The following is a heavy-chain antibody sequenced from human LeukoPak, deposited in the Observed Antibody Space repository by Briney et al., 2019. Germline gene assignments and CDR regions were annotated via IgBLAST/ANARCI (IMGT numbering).Heavy chain of an antibody. CDR1: GFTVSSNY. CDR3: ARGTYYDFWGGYNHDAFDI. V-gene: IGHV3-53*01. D-gene: IGHD3-3*01. Sequence: GGSLRLSCAASGFTVSSNYMSWVRQAPGKGLEWVSVIYSGGSTYYADSVKGRFTISRDNSKNTLYLQMNSLRAEDTAVYYCARGTYYDFWGGYNHDAFDIWGQGTMVTVSS. CDR2: IYSGGST. J-gene: IGHJ3*02.